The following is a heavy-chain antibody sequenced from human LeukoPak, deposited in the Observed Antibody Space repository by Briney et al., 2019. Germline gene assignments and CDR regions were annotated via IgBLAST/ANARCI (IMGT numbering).Heavy chain of an antibody. CDR1: GFTFSRYW. CDR2: ISPGGGPT. D-gene: IGHD5-12*01. J-gene: IGHJ4*02. V-gene: IGHV3-23*01. CDR3: AKDGAWLRFDD. Sequence: PGGSLRLSCSASGFTFSRYWMSWVRQAPGKGLEWVSGISPGGGPTYYADSVKGRFTISRDDSKSTLYLQMNNLRAEDTAVYYCAKDGAWLRFDDWGQGILVTVSS.